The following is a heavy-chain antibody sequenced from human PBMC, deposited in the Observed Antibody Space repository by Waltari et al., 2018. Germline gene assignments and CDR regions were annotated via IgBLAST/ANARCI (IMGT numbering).Heavy chain of an antibody. V-gene: IGHV3-21*01. D-gene: IGHD5-12*01. CDR3: AGGMATIKSFDY. J-gene: IGHJ4*02. Sequence: EVQLVESGGGLVKPGGSLRLSCAASGFTFSSYSMNWVRQAPGKGLEWVSSISSSSSYRYYADSVKGRFTITRDNAKNSLYLQMNSLRAEDTAVYYCAGGMATIKSFDYWGQGTLVTVSS. CDR2: ISSSSSYR. CDR1: GFTFSSYS.